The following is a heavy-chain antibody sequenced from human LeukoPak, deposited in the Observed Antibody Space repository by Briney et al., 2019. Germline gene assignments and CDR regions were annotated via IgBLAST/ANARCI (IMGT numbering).Heavy chain of an antibody. V-gene: IGHV3-30-3*01. J-gene: IGHJ4*02. Sequence: GGSLRLPCAASGFTFSSYAMHWVRQAPGKGLEWVAVISYDGSNKYYADSVKGRFTISRDNSKNTLYLQMNSLRAEDTAVYYCAKAVLNYDILAQPFDYWGQGTLVTVSS. CDR2: ISYDGSNK. CDR3: AKAVLNYDILAQPFDY. CDR1: GFTFSSYA. D-gene: IGHD3-9*01.